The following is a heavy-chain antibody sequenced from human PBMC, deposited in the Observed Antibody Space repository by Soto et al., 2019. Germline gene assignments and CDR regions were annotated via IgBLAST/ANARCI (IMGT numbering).Heavy chain of an antibody. V-gene: IGHV4-61*01. CDR1: GGSVSNKTYY. J-gene: IGHJ4*02. D-gene: IGHD4-17*01. CDR3: ARTTAVPNTLRSRYFFDY. Sequence: SETLSLTCSVSGGSVSNKTYYWSWIRQPPGKRLEWIGYVYYSGTTNYNPSLKSRVTISVDLSKNQFSLRLSSVTTAYTALYYCARTTAVPNTLRSRYFFDYWGQGTLVTVPQ. CDR2: VYYSGTT.